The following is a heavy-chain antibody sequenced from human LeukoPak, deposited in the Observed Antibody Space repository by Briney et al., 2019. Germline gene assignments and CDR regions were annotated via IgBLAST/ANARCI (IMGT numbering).Heavy chain of an antibody. Sequence: SETLSLTCTVSGGSISSYYWSWIRQPPGKGLEWIGYIDYSGSTAYNPSLNGRVAVSLDTSKNQFSLKLRSVTAADAAVYYCARLNGGNWGPGILVTVSS. V-gene: IGHV4-59*08. D-gene: IGHD4-23*01. J-gene: IGHJ4*02. CDR2: IDYSGST. CDR1: GGSISSYY. CDR3: ARLNGGN.